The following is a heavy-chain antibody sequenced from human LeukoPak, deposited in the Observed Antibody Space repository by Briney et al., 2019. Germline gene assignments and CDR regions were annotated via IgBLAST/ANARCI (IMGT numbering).Heavy chain of an antibody. CDR2: ISSSSSYI. D-gene: IGHD3-22*01. CDR1: GFTFSSYS. CDR3: ARDTVVYDSSGYTLIARYHDI. J-gene: IGHJ3*02. V-gene: IGHV3-21*01. Sequence: SGGSLRLSCAASGFTFSSYSMNWVRQAPGKGLEWVSSISSSSSYIYYADSVKGRFTISRDNAKNSLYLQMNSLRAEDTAVYYCARDTVVYDSSGYTLIARYHDIWGQGTMVTVSS.